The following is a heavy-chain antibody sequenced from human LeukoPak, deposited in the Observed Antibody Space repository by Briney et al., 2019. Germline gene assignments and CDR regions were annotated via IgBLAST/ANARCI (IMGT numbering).Heavy chain of an antibody. J-gene: IGHJ4*02. CDR1: GFTLSSYS. D-gene: IGHD2/OR15-2a*01. V-gene: IGHV3-21*04. CDR2: ISSSSSYI. Sequence: PGGSLRLSCAASGFTLSSYSMNWVRQAPGKGLEWVSSISSSSSYIYYADSVKGRFTISRDNSKNTLYLQMNSLRAGDTAIYYCAKAGNIRFDYWGQGTLVTVSS. CDR3: AKAGNIRFDY.